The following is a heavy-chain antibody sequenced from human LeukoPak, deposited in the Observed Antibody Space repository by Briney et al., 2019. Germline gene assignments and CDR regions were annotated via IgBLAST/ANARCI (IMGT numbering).Heavy chain of an antibody. Sequence: GGSLRLSCAASGFTFSNYAMSWVRQAPGKGVEWVSAVSGRDTSTYYTDSVKGRFTISRDNSKNTLYLQMNRLSAEDTAIYYCAKWGDYDVLTGYYDSDYWGQGTLVTVSS. D-gene: IGHD3-9*01. J-gene: IGHJ4*02. CDR3: AKWGDYDVLTGYYDSDY. CDR2: VSGRDTST. CDR1: GFTFSNYA. V-gene: IGHV3-23*01.